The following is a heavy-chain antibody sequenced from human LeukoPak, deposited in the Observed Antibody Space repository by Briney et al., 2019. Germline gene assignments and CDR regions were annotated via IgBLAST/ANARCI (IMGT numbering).Heavy chain of an antibody. CDR2: INGGNTNT. CDR3: ARDAHNYYDSSGYYYVSFDP. J-gene: IGHJ5*02. D-gene: IGHD3-22*01. Sequence: ASVKVSCKASGYTFTSYAIHWVRQAPGQRLEWMGWINGGNTNTKYSQKFQGRVTITRDTSASKAYMELRSLRPEDTAVYYCARDAHNYYDSSGYYYVSFDPWGQGTLVTVSS. V-gene: IGHV1-3*01. CDR1: GYTFTSYA.